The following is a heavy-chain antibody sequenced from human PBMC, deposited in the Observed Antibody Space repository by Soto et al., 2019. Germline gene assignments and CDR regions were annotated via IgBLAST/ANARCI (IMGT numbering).Heavy chain of an antibody. V-gene: IGHV5-51*01. Sequence: ESMKISFKGFGSSLSTYWIGWVRQMPGKGLEWMGIIYPGDSETRYSPSFEGQVIISADKSISTAYLQWRSLKASDTAMYFCLRQGFQYWGQGTPVTVSS. CDR2: IYPGDSET. CDR1: GSSLSTYW. CDR3: LRQGFQY. J-gene: IGHJ1*01.